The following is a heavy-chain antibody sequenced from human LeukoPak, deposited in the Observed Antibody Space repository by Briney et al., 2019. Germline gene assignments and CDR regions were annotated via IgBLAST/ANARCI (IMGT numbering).Heavy chain of an antibody. J-gene: IGHJ4*02. D-gene: IGHD3-22*01. CDR2: ISSSSGYI. V-gene: IGHV3-21*01. CDR1: GFTFSYYS. Sequence: GGSLRLSCAASGFTFSYYSMNWVRQAPGKGLEWVSSISSSSGYIYYADSVKGRFTISRDNSKNTLYLHMNSLRAEDTAVYYCARESNYYDSSGYQIDYWGQGTLVTVSS. CDR3: ARESNYYDSSGYQIDY.